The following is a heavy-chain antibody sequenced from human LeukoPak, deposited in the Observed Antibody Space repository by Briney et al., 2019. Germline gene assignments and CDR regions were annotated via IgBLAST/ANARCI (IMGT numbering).Heavy chain of an antibody. CDR1: GGSFSGYY. CDR2: IKHSGST. V-gene: IGHV4-34*01. Sequence: SETLSLTCAVYGGSFSGYYWTWIRQPPGKGLEWIVEIKHSGSTNYNPSLKTGVTISVDTSKNQFYLTLSSVTAADTALYYCARGWSKVRYFDWPPRYYFDYWGQGTLVTVSS. J-gene: IGHJ4*02. D-gene: IGHD3-9*01. CDR3: ARGWSKVRYFDWPPRYYFDY.